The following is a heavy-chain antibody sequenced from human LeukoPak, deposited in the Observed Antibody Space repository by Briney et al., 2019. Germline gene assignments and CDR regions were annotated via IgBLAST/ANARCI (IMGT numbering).Heavy chain of an antibody. CDR3: ARAKPKNMVRGLIMRRESRYYFDY. CDR1: GFTFSSYS. Sequence: SGGSLRLSCAASGFTFSSYSMNWVRQAPGKGLEWVSAISGSGGSTYYADSVKGRFTISRDNSKNTLYLQMNSLRAEDTAVYYCARAKPKNMVRGLIMRRESRYYFDYWGQGTLVTVSS. J-gene: IGHJ4*02. D-gene: IGHD3-10*01. CDR2: ISGSGGST. V-gene: IGHV3-23*01.